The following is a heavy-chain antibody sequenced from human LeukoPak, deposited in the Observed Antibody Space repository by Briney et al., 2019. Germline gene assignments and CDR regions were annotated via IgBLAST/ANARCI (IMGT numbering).Heavy chain of an antibody. CDR2: ISSDERTK. V-gene: IGHV3-30-3*01. Sequence: GGSLRLSCAASGFTFSSYAMHWVRQAPGKGLEWVAVISSDERTKDYADSVRGRFTISRDTSKNTLYLQMDSLRAEDTAVYYCARPPPNSYSSYDSLRIFYYWGQGTLVTVSS. CDR1: GFTFSSYA. D-gene: IGHD5-12*01. CDR3: ARPPPNSYSSYDSLRIFYY. J-gene: IGHJ4*02.